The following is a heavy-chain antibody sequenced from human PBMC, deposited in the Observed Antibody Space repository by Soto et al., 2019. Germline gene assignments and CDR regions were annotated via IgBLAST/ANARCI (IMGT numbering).Heavy chain of an antibody. V-gene: IGHV4-4*02. D-gene: IGHD2-21*01. Sequence: QVQLQGSGPGLVKPSGTLSLTCVVSGGSISSSNWWSWVRQPPGKGLEWIGEIYHTGSTTYNPSLTSRVTISADKSKNPFALELSAVTAADTAVYYCARDSVGGADYWGQGTLVTVSS. CDR2: IYHTGST. CDR3: ARDSVGGADY. CDR1: GGSISSSNW. J-gene: IGHJ4*02.